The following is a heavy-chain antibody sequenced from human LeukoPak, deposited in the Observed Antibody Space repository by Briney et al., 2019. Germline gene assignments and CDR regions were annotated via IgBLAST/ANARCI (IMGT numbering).Heavy chain of an antibody. Sequence: GGSLRLSCAASGFTFSSYWMSWVRQAPGRGLEWVATIRQDGSQKYYVDSVKGRFTISRDNAKNSLYLQMNSLRAEDTAVYYCTRESGSVTSEVDFDYWGQGTLVTVSS. CDR3: TRESGSVTSEVDFDY. J-gene: IGHJ4*02. CDR2: IRQDGSQK. CDR1: GFTFSSYW. V-gene: IGHV3-7*01. D-gene: IGHD4-17*01.